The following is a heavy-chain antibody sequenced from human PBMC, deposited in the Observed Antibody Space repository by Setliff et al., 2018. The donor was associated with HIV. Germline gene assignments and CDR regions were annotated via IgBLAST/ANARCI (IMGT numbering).Heavy chain of an antibody. Sequence: PSETLSLTCTVSGGSISTGGYYWSWIRQQPGKGLEWIGYIYYRGTTHYNPSLRSRATLSVDTSKNQFSLNLRSVTVADTAVYYCARTTIVAVPAANYHFDFWGQGDLVTVSS. CDR2: IYYRGTT. CDR1: GGSISTGGYY. D-gene: IGHD2-2*01. J-gene: IGHJ4*02. V-gene: IGHV4-31*03. CDR3: ARTTIVAVPAANYHFDF.